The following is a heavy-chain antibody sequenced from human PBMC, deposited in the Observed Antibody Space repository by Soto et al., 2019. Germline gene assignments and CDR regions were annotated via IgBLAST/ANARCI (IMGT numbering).Heavy chain of an antibody. CDR1: GGSFSGYY. CDR2: INHSGST. Sequence: QVQLQQWGAGLLKPSETLSLTCAVYGGSFSGYYWSWIRQPPGKGLEWIGEINHSGSTNYNPSLKSRVTISVDTSKNQFSRKLSSVTAADTAVYYGARVSYCSSTSCLGSGMDVWGQGTTVTVSS. CDR3: ARVSYCSSTSCLGSGMDV. D-gene: IGHD2-2*01. J-gene: IGHJ6*02. V-gene: IGHV4-34*01.